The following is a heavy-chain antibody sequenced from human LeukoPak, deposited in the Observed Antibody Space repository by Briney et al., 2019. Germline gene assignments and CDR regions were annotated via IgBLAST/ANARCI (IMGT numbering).Heavy chain of an antibody. V-gene: IGHV1-8*03. CDR3: ASSAWRTDAFDI. D-gene: IGHD3-10*01. Sequence: ASVKVSXKASGYTFTSYDINWVRQATGQGLEWMGWMNPNSGNTGYAQKFQGRVTITRNTSISTAYMELSSLRSEDTAVYYCASSAWRTDAFDIWGQGTLVTVSS. J-gene: IGHJ3*02. CDR1: GYTFTSYD. CDR2: MNPNSGNT.